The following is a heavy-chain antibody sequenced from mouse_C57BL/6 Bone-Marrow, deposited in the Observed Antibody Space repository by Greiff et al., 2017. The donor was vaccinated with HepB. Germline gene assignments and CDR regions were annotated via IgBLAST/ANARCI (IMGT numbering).Heavy chain of an antibody. CDR1: GYTFTSYW. D-gene: IGHD2-4*01. Sequence: QVQLQQPGAELVMPGASVKLSCKASGYTFTSYWMHWVKQRPGQGLEWIGEIDPSDSYTNYNQKFKGKSTLTVDNSSSTAYMQLSSLTSEDSAVYYCARDDYEGLFDYWGQGTTLTVSS. CDR3: ARDDYEGLFDY. CDR2: IDPSDSYT. V-gene: IGHV1-69*01. J-gene: IGHJ2*01.